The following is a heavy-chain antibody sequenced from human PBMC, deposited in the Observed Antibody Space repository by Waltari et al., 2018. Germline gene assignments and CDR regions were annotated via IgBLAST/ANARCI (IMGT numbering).Heavy chain of an antibody. D-gene: IGHD1-26*01. CDR3: AKGNWELRDFDS. CDR2: ISSRDDTT. J-gene: IGHJ4*02. CDR1: GFTLGTYA. V-gene: IGHV3-23*01. Sequence: EVQLLESGGGLVQPGGSLRLSCAASGFTLGTYAMTWVRQAPGKGLEWVSVISSRDDTTYYADSVKGRFTISRDRTKNTLYLQMNSLSAEDTAVYYCAKGNWELRDFDSWGQGTLVTVSS.